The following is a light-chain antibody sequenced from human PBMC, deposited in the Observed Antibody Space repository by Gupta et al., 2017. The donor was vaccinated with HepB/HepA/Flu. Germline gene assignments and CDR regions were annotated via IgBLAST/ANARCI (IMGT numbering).Light chain of an antibody. CDR2: AAG. J-gene: IGKJ1*01. CDR3: QQSYGTRT. V-gene: IGKV1-39*01. CDR1: QSISSY. Sequence: DIEMTQSPSSLSASVGDRVTITCRASQSISSYLNWYQQKPGKAPKLIIYAAGRVKIGVPSSFSGSGYEEDFTLTSTRRQHEDFANYYGQQSYGTRTFGQGTKVEIK.